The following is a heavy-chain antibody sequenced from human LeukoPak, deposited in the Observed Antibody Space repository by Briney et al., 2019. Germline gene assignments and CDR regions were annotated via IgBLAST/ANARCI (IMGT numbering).Heavy chain of an antibody. V-gene: IGHV3-7*03. CDR2: IKQDGSEK. Sequence: GGSLRLSCAASGFTFSSYWMSWVRQAPGKGLEWVANIKQDGSEKYYVDSVKGRFTISRDNAKNSLYLQMNSLRAEDTAVYYWGRGNKRGKGGAGFAHWGQGTLVPVPS. J-gene: IGHJ4*02. CDR3: GRGNKRGKGGAGFAH. CDR1: GFTFSSYW. D-gene: IGHD6-19*01.